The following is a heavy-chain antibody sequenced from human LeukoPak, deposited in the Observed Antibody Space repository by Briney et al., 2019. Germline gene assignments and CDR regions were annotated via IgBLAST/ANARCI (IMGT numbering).Heavy chain of an antibody. CDR2: INPNSGGT. V-gene: IGHV1-2*02. J-gene: IGHJ6*03. CDR3: ARERHPIYYYYYMDV. Sequence: GASVKVSCKASGYTFTGYYMHWVRQAPGQGLEWMGWINPNSGGTNYAQKFQDRVTMTRDTSISTAYMELSRLRSDDTAVYYCARERHPIYYYYYMDVWGKGTTVTVSS. CDR1: GYTFTGYY. D-gene: IGHD5-24*01.